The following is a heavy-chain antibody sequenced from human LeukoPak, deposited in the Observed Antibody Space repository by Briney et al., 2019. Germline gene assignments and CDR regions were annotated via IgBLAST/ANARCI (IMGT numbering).Heavy chain of an antibody. V-gene: IGHV1-69*13. CDR1: GGTFSSYA. CDR3: ARDNQYSYGPGPFDY. D-gene: IGHD5-18*01. CDR2: IIPIFGTA. J-gene: IGHJ4*02. Sequence: EASVKVSCKASGGTFSSYAISWVRQAPGQGLELMGGIIPIFGTANYAQKFQGRVTITADESTSTAYMELSSLRSEDTAVYYCARDNQYSYGPGPFDYWGQGTLVTASS.